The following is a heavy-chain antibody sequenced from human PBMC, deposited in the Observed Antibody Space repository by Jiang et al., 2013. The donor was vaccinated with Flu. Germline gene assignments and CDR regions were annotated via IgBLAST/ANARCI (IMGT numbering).Heavy chain of an antibody. D-gene: IGHD5-12*01. V-gene: IGHV3-33*08. CDR1: GFTFSSYG. Sequence: QLLESGGGVVQPGRSLRLSCAASGFTFSSYGMHWVRQAPGKGLEWVAVIWYDGSNKYYADSVKGRFTISRDNSKNTLYLQMNSLRAEDTAVYYCARDRYSGYDRIPLYWGQGTLVTVSS. CDR2: IWYDGSNK. CDR3: ARDRYSGYDRIPLY. J-gene: IGHJ4*02.